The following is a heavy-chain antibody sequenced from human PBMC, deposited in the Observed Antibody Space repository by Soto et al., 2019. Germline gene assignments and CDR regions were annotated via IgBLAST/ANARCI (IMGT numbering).Heavy chain of an antibody. V-gene: IGHV4-61*01. J-gene: IGHJ4*02. Sequence: PSETLSLTCTVSGDSVGSRTSYWSWIWQHPRKRMDWIRYVANSGTTNSNPTRKSLVTPSLDNSNNQLSLKLANVTAADTAVYYCAMAGNYRYFDSGGQGVLVTVAS. CDR1: GDSVGSRTSY. CDR2: VANSGTT. CDR3: AMAGNYRYFDS. D-gene: IGHD1-7*01.